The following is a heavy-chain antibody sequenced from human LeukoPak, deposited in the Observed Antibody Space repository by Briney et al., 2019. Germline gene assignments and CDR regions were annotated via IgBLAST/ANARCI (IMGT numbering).Heavy chain of an antibody. Sequence: ASVKVSCKASGCTFTGYYMHWVRQAPGQGLEWMGWINPNSGGTNYAQKFQGRVTMTRDTSISTAYMELSRLRSDDTAVYYCARAGYSSRGAEFDYWGQGTLVTVSS. CDR3: ARAGYSSRGAEFDY. D-gene: IGHD6-13*01. V-gene: IGHV1-2*02. CDR2: INPNSGGT. J-gene: IGHJ4*02. CDR1: GCTFTGYY.